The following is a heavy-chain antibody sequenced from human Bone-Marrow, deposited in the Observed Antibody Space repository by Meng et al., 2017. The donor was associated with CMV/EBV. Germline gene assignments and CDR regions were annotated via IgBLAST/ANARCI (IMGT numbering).Heavy chain of an antibody. Sequence: GESLKISCAASGFTFSSYGMHWVRQAPGKGLEWVAFIRYDGSNKYYADSVKGRFTISRGNSKNTLYLQMNSLRAEDTAVYYCAKDPYYDFWSGYPSLHYYYGMDVWGQGTTVTVSS. CDR1: GFTFSSYG. V-gene: IGHV3-30*02. CDR3: AKDPYYDFWSGYPSLHYYYGMDV. J-gene: IGHJ6*02. CDR2: IRYDGSNK. D-gene: IGHD3-3*01.